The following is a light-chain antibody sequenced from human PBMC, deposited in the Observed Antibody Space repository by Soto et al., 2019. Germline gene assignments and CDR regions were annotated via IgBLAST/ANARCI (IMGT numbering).Light chain of an antibody. V-gene: IGKV1-5*01. CDR3: QQYQTYSRT. CDR2: DVS. CDR1: QSINTW. Sequence: DIQMTQSPSTVSASVGDRITITCRASQSINTWLAWYRQRPGEAPQLLIYDVSTLAMGVPARFSGSGSGTHFPLSISRLQADDFATFYCQQYQTYSRTFGQGTKVEVK. J-gene: IGKJ1*01.